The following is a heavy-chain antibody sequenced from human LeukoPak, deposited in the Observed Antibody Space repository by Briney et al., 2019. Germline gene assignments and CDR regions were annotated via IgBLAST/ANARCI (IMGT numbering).Heavy chain of an antibody. Sequence: PGGSLRLSCAASGFTFSSYSMNWARQSPGKGLDWVALISYDGSNQWYADSVKGRFTVSRDSSKNTLYLQMNSLRVEDTAVYYCARGHPHGWELYLDYWGQGTLVTVSS. J-gene: IGHJ4*02. CDR1: GFTFSSYS. CDR3: ARGHPHGWELYLDY. CDR2: ISYDGSNQ. D-gene: IGHD4-23*01. V-gene: IGHV3-30*03.